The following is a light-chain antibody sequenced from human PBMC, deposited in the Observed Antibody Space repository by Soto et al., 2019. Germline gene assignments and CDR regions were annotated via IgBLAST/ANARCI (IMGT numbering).Light chain of an antibody. Sequence: QSVLTQPHSASGTPGQRVTISCSGSSSNIGSNPVNWYQQLPGTAPKLLIYTNNQRPSGVPDRFSGSKSGTSASLAISGLQSEDEADYYCATWDDSLSGRVFGGGTQLTVL. CDR3: ATWDDSLSGRV. J-gene: IGLJ3*02. CDR2: TNN. CDR1: SSNIGSNP. V-gene: IGLV1-44*01.